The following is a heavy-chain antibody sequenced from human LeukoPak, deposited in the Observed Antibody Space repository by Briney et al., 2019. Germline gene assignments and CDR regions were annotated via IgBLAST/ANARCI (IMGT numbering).Heavy chain of an antibody. Sequence: ASVKVSCKASGYTFTNYWIGWVRQMPGEGLEWMGIIYPGDSDTRYSPSFQGQVTISADKSISTAYLQWRSLKASDTAIYYCARRRDFDYWGQGTLVTVSS. CDR1: GYTFTNYW. CDR2: IYPGDSDT. CDR3: ARRRDFDY. V-gene: IGHV5-51*01. J-gene: IGHJ4*02.